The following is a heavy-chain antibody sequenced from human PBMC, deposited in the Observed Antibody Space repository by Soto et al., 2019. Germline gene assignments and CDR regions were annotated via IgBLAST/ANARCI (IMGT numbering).Heavy chain of an antibody. D-gene: IGHD2-2*01. V-gene: IGHV3-23*01. CDR2: IRAGGNST. CDR1: GFTFRNYA. J-gene: IGHJ5*02. Sequence: EVQLLESGGGLVQPGGSLRLSCAASGFTFRNYAMSWVRPAPGKGLEWVSVIRAGGNSTYYADSVKGRFTLSRDNAKNTVYLQMNSLRVEDTAGYYCARDRLPAVRLNWLDPWGQVTLVTVSS. CDR3: ARDRLPAVRLNWLDP.